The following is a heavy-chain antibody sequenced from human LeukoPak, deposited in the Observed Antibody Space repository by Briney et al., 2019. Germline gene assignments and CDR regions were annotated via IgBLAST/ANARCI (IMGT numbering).Heavy chain of an antibody. CDR2: ISSASGSI. CDR3: ARLPAYCSSTSCYYDY. CDR1: GFTFSSYS. D-gene: IGHD2-2*01. V-gene: IGHV3-48*02. J-gene: IGHJ4*02. Sequence: GGSLRLSCAASGFTFSSYSMNWVRQAPGKELEWVSYISSASGSIYYADSVKGRFTISRDNAKNSLFLQMNSLRDEDTAVYYCARLPAYCSSTSCYYDYWGQGTLVTVSS.